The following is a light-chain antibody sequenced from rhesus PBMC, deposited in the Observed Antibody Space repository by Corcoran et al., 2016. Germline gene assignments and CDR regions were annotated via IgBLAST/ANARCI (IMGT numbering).Light chain of an antibody. V-gene: IGKV2-104*02. CDR3: MRGIEFPQS. CDR2: EVS. CDR1: QSLLDSEDGNTY. Sequence: DIVMTQTPLPLPVTPGEPASISCRSSQSLLDSEDGNTYLDGYLQKTGQSPRLLFFEVSNRAPGFPDSFSGSGSDTYFTMKISRVEAEDVGVYYCMRGIEFPQSFGQGTKVEIK. J-gene: IGKJ2*01.